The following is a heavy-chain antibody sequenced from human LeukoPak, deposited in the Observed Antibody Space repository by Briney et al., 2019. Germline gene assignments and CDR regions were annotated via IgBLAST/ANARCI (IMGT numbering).Heavy chain of an antibody. J-gene: IGHJ4*02. D-gene: IGHD4-17*01. CDR3: AKHEVHYGDYVGDY. CDR1: GFTFSSYS. V-gene: IGHV3-48*01. CDR2: ISSSSSTI. Sequence: PGGSLRLSCAASGFTFSSYSMNWVRQAPGKGLEWVSYISSSSSTIYYADSVKGRFTISRDNSKNTLYLQMNSLRAEDTAVYYCAKHEVHYGDYVGDYWGQGTLVTVSS.